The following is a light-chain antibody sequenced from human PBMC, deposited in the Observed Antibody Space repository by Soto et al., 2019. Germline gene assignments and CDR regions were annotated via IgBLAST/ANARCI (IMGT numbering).Light chain of an antibody. Sequence: DIVMTQTPLSLSVTPGQPASISCKSSQSLLHSDGKTYLYWYLQKPGQPPQLLIYGASSRATGIPDRFSGSGSGTDFTLTISRLEPEDFAVYYCQQYGSSITFGQGTRLEI. V-gene: IGKV2-29*01. CDR3: QQYGSSIT. CDR2: GAS. CDR1: QSLLHSDGKTY. J-gene: IGKJ5*01.